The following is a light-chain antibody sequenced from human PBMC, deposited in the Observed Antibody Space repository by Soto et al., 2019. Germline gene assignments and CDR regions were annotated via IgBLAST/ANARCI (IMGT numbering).Light chain of an antibody. CDR2: DVN. CDR3: DSYSSTNTRYV. V-gene: IGLV2-14*03. J-gene: IGLJ1*01. CDR1: XXXXGGYNY. Sequence: PASVSASPXQXXXIXXTGXXXXXGGYNYVSWYQQHPGKAPKLIIYDVNNRPSGVSNRFSGSKSGNTASLTISGLQAEDEADYYCDSYSSTNTRYVFGTGTKVTVL.